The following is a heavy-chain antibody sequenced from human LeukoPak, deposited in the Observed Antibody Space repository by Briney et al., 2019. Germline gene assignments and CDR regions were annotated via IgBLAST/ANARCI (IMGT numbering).Heavy chain of an antibody. D-gene: IGHD2-2*01. Sequence: GWSLRLSCAASGFTFSSYSMNWVRQAPGKGLEWVSYISSSSTIYYADSVKGRFTISKHNAKNSLYLQMNSLRDEDTALYYCARTSSAFDIWGQGTMVTVSS. V-gene: IGHV3-48*02. CDR2: ISSSSTI. CDR1: GFTFSSYS. J-gene: IGHJ3*02. CDR3: ARTSSAFDI.